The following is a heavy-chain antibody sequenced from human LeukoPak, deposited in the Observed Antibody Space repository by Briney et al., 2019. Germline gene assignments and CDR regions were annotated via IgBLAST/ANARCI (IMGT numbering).Heavy chain of an antibody. J-gene: IGHJ6*02. CDR2: ISAYNGNT. CDR1: GYTFTSYG. V-gene: IGHV1-18*01. Sequence: GASVKVSCKASGYTFTSYGISWVRQAPGQGPEWMGWISAYNGNTNYAQKLQGRVTMTTDTSTSTAYMELRSLRSDDTAVYYCARSGSSGWSYFDYYGMDVWGQGTTVTVSS. CDR3: ARSGSSGWSYFDYYGMDV. D-gene: IGHD6-19*01.